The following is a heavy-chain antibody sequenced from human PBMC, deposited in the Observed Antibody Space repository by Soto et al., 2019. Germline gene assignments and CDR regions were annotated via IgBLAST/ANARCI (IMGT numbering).Heavy chain of an antibody. V-gene: IGHV3-73*02. Sequence: EVQVVESGGGLVQPGGSLKVSCAASGFPFSGSAMHWVRQASGKGLEWVGRIRSKPNSYATAYAASVKGRFTISRDDSKNTAYLQMNSLKTEDTAVYYFTSLLWFGESNSYYYYGMDVWGQGTTVTVSS. CDR1: GFPFSGSA. CDR3: TSLLWFGESNSYYYYGMDV. D-gene: IGHD3-10*01. CDR2: IRSKPNSYAT. J-gene: IGHJ6*02.